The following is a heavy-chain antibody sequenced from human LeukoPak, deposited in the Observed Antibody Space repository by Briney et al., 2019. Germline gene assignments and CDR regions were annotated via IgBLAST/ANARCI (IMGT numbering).Heavy chain of an antibody. V-gene: IGHV3-7*01. CDR1: DFTFSFYW. CDR3: GRLARNAWYAVDY. D-gene: IGHD6-19*01. J-gene: IGHJ4*02. Sequence: QLGGSLRLSCAASDFTFSFYWMTWVRQAPGEGLEWVANILPGGSEKYYLDSVKGRFTISRDNPTNSLYLQINSLRAEDTALYYCGRLARNAWYAVDYWGQGTLVTVSS. CDR2: ILPGGSEK.